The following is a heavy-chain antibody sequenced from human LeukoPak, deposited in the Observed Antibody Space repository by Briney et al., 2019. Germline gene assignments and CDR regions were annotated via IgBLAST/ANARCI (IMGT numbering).Heavy chain of an antibody. CDR1: GFTFSSYA. J-gene: IGHJ4*02. D-gene: IGHD5-12*01. CDR3: VRSGYDYLGSFDY. Sequence: GGSLRLSCAASGFTFSSYAMHWVRQAPGKGLEYVSAISSNGGSTYYANSVKGRFTISRDNSKNTLYLQMGSLRPEDMAVYYCVRSGYDYLGSFDYWGQGTLVTVSS. V-gene: IGHV3-64*01. CDR2: ISSNGGST.